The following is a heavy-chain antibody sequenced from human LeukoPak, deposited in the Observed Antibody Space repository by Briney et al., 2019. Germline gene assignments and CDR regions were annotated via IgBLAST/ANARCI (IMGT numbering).Heavy chain of an antibody. D-gene: IGHD3-10*01. J-gene: IGHJ4*02. Sequence: GGSLRLSCAASGFTFRSYAMSWVRQAPGKGLEWVSAISGTGDSTYFADSVKGRFTISRDNLKNTLYLQMNSLRAEDTAVYYCAKVTSGSCYAPPPLYYFDYWGQGTLVAVSS. CDR1: GFTFRSYA. V-gene: IGHV3-23*01. CDR2: ISGTGDST. CDR3: AKVTSGSCYAPPPLYYFDY.